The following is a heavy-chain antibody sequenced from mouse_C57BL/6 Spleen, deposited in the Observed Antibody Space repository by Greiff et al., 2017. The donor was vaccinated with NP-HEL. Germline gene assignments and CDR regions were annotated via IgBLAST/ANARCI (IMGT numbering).Heavy chain of an antibody. CDR3: ARPTTALHWYFDV. CDR1: GYTFTSYW. CDR2: IDPSDSYT. D-gene: IGHD1-2*01. Sequence: VQLQQPGAELVMPGASVKLSCKASGYTFTSYWMHWVKQRPGQGLEWIGEIDPSDSYTNYNQKFKGKSTLTVDKSSSTAYMQLSSLTSEDSAVYYCARPTTALHWYFDVWGTGTTVTVSS. V-gene: IGHV1-69*01. J-gene: IGHJ1*03.